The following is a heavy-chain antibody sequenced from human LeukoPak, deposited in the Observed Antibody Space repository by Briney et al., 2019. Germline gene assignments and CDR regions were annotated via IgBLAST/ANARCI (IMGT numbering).Heavy chain of an antibody. CDR2: ISSSATYI. Sequence: GGSLKLSCAASGFTFSSFSVNWLRQAPERGLEWVAAISSSATYIFYADSVKGRFTISRDDAKNAVFLEMDSLRVEDTAVYYCGGGGAAKTDYWGQGTLVTVSS. CDR1: GFTFSSFS. CDR3: GGGGAAKTDY. V-gene: IGHV3-21*01. D-gene: IGHD6-25*01. J-gene: IGHJ4*02.